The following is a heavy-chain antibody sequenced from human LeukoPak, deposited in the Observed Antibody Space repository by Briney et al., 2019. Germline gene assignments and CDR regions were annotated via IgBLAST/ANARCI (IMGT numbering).Heavy chain of an antibody. D-gene: IGHD2-15*01. J-gene: IGHJ4*02. V-gene: IGHV1-8*03. CDR2: MNPNSGNT. Sequence: GASVKVSCKASGYTFTSYDINWVRQATGQGLEWMGWMNPNSGNTGYAQKFQGRVTITRNTSISTAYMELSSLRSEGTAVYYCARVGGRRYCSGGSCYPFDYWGQGTLVTVSS. CDR3: ARVGGRRYCSGGSCYPFDY. CDR1: GYTFTSYD.